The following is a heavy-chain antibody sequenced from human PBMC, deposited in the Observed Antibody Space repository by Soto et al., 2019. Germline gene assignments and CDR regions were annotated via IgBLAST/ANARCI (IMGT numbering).Heavy chain of an antibody. CDR3: AKKGDIVVVPAASDAYYYSRMDV. V-gene: IGHV3-23*01. CDR2: ISGSGGST. D-gene: IGHD2-2*01. J-gene: IGHJ6*02. CDR1: GFTFSSYA. Sequence: PGGSLKLSCAASGFTFSSYAISWVRQAPGKGLEWVSAISGSGGSTYYADSVKGRFTISRDNSKNTLYLQMNSLRAEDTAVYYCAKKGDIVVVPAASDAYYYSRMDVWGHGTTVTVSS.